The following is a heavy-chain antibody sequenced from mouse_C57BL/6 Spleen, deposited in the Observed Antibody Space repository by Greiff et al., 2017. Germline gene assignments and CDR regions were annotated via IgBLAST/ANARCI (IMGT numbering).Heavy chain of an antibody. Sequence: VQLQQSGAELVKPGASVKLSCKASGYTFTEYTIHWVKQRSGQGLEWIGWFYPGSGSIKYNEKFKDKATLTADNSSSTVYMELSRLTSEDSAVYCCARHEGGYVSRRAWFAYWGQGTLVTVSA. CDR2: FYPGSGSI. D-gene: IGHD1-1*01. CDR1: GYTFTEYT. CDR3: ARHEGGYVSRRAWFAY. J-gene: IGHJ3*01. V-gene: IGHV1-62-2*01.